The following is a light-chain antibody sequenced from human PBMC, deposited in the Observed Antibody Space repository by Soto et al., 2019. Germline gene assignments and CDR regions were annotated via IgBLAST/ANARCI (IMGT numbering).Light chain of an antibody. V-gene: IGLV2-14*01. CDR3: CSYTSSSPYV. CDR2: DVS. CDR1: SSDIGGYNY. J-gene: IGLJ1*01. Sequence: QSVLTQPASVSGSPGQSITISCTGTSSDIGGYNYVSWYQQHPGKAPKVMIYDVSDRPSGVSYRFSGSKSGITASLTISWLQAEDEADYYCCSYTSSSPYVFGTGTKVTVL.